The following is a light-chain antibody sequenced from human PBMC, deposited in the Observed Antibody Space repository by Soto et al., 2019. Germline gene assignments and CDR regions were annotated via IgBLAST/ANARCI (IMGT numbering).Light chain of an antibody. Sequence: DIQMTQSPSSLSAAVGDRVTVTCRASQTIISWLAWYQQKPGKAPKLLIYKASTLKSGVPSRFSGSGSGTEFTLTISSLQPDDFATYYCQHYNSYSEAFGQGTKV. V-gene: IGKV1-5*03. CDR1: QTIISW. J-gene: IGKJ1*01. CDR3: QHYNSYSEA. CDR2: KAS.